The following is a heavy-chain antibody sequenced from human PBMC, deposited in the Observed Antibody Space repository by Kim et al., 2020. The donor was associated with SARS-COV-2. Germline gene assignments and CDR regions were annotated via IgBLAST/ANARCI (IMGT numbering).Heavy chain of an antibody. J-gene: IGHJ4*02. D-gene: IGHD4-17*01. CDR3: TRGTMTQWSYYDL. Sequence: EYAASVRDRFTISRDDSKNIAYLQMNSLKTDDTAVYFCTRGTMTQWSYYDLWGQGSLVTVSS. V-gene: IGHV3-49*02.